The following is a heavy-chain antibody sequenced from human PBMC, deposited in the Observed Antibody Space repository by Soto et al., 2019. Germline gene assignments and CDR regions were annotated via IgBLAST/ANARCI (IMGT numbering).Heavy chain of an antibody. J-gene: IGHJ4*02. V-gene: IGHV3-20*01. CDR3: ARVDFGGSCDY. CDR1: GLTFVDMG. CDR2: INWNGGST. D-gene: IGHD3-3*01. Sequence: EVQLVESGGGVVRPGGSWSLSCAALGLTFVDMGLGWAGQVPGKGLEWVSGINWNGGSTGYADSVKGRFTISRDNAKNSLYLQMNSLRAEDTALYHCARVDFGGSCDYWGQGTLVTVSS.